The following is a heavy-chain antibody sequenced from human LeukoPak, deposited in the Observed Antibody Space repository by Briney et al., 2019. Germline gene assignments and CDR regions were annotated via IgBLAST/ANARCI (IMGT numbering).Heavy chain of an antibody. Sequence: ETLSLTCAVYGGSFSGYYWSWIRQPPGKGLEWIAVIYSGGSTFHADSVKGRFIISRDNSKNTLYLQMNSLRVEDTAVYYCAKGDNWNIPDYWGQGTLVTVSS. CDR2: IYSGGST. CDR1: GGSFSGYY. J-gene: IGHJ4*02. CDR3: AKGDNWNIPDY. D-gene: IGHD1-1*01. V-gene: IGHV3-66*01.